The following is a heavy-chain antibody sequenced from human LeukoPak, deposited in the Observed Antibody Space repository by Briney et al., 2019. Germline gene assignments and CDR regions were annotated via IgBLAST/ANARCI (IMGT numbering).Heavy chain of an antibody. CDR1: GYTLTELS. V-gene: IGHV1-24*01. Sequence: ASVTVSCKVSGYTLTELSMHWVRQAPGKGLEWMGGFDPEDGETIYAQKFQGRVTMTEDTSTDTAYMELSSLRSEDTAVYYCATLTVTRDSSASYYYYYYMDVWGKGTTVTVSS. CDR3: ATLTVTRDSSASYYYYYYMDV. D-gene: IGHD3-22*01. J-gene: IGHJ6*03. CDR2: FDPEDGET.